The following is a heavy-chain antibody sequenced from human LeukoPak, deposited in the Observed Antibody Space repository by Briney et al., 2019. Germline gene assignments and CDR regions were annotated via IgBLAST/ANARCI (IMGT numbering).Heavy chain of an antibody. Sequence: GGSLRLSCAASGFTFSSYGMHWVSQAPGKGLEWVAVIWYDGSNKYYADSVKGRFTISRDNSKNTLYLQMNSLRAEDTAVYYCARDSCSGGSCYSDYWGQGTLVTVSS. CDR1: GFTFSSYG. CDR2: IWYDGSNK. V-gene: IGHV3-33*01. D-gene: IGHD2-15*01. CDR3: ARDSCSGGSCYSDY. J-gene: IGHJ4*02.